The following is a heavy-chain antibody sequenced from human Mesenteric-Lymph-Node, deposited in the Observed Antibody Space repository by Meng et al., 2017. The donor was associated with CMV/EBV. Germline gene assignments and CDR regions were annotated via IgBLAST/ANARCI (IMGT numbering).Heavy chain of an antibody. CDR2: ISYDGSNK. CDR1: GFTFSSYA. V-gene: IGHV3-30-3*02. J-gene: IGHJ4*02. CDR3: AKWSTD. Sequence: GGSLRLSCAASGFTFSSYAMHWVRQAPGKGLEWVAVISYDGSNKYYADSVKGRFTISRDNSKNTLYLQMNSLRAEDTAVYYCAKWSTDWGQGTLVTVSS.